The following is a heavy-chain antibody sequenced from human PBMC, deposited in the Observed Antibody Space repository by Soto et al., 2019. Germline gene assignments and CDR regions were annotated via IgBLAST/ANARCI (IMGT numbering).Heavy chain of an antibody. D-gene: IGHD5-12*01. J-gene: IGHJ6*02. CDR2: INSDGSST. Sequence: GGSLRLSCAASGFTFSSYWMHWVRQAPGKGLVWVSRINSDGSSTSYADSVKGRFTISRDNAKNTLYLQMNSLRAEDTAVYYCARELVRSGYDPYYYYGTDVWGQGTTVTVSS. CDR1: GFTFSSYW. CDR3: ARELVRSGYDPYYYYGTDV. V-gene: IGHV3-74*01.